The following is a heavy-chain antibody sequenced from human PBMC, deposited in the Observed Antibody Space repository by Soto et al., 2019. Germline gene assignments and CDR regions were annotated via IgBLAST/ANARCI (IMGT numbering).Heavy chain of an antibody. Sequence: QVQLQESGPGLVKPSQTLSLTCTVSGGSISSGGFYWSWIRQHPGKGLEWIGYIYYSGSTYYNPAHKSRVTISVDTSKNQFSLRLSSVTAADTAVYYCARGRYWYFDLWGRGTLVTVSS. J-gene: IGHJ2*01. CDR1: GGSISSGGFY. CDR2: IYYSGST. CDR3: ARGRYWYFDL. V-gene: IGHV4-31*03.